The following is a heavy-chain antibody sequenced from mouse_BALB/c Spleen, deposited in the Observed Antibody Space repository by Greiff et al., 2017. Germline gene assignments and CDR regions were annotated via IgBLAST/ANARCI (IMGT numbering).Heavy chain of an antibody. D-gene: IGHD2-10*02. V-gene: IGHV2-9*02. J-gene: IGHJ2*01. Sequence: VKLMESGPGLVAPSQSLSITCTVSGFSLTSYGVHWVRQPPGKGLEWLGVIGPGGSTNYNSALMSRLSISKDNSKSQVFLKMNSLQTDDTAMYYCARDPGYGNPYYFDYWGQGTTLTVSS. CDR1: GFSLTSYG. CDR3: ARDPGYGNPYYFDY. CDR2: IGPGGST.